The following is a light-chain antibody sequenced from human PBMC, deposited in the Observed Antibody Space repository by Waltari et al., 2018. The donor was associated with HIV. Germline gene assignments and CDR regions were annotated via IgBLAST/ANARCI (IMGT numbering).Light chain of an antibody. CDR2: DAS. CDR1: QCLRNA. V-gene: IGKV1-13*02. Sequence: AIQLTQSPSSLSASVGDRVTIACRASQCLRNAVAWYQQKPGRPPKLLIYDASTLEGGVPSRFSGSMSGTDFNLTTSNLQPEDSATYYCQQFRSYPRNFGQGATLEIK. J-gene: IGKJ2*01. CDR3: QQFRSYPRN.